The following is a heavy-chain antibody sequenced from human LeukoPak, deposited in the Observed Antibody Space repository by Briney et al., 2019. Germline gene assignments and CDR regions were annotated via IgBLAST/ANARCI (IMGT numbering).Heavy chain of an antibody. J-gene: IGHJ4*02. V-gene: IGHV3-7*05. CDR3: ARDWDGSGWSIDY. D-gene: IGHD6-19*01. Sequence: GGSLRLSCAASGFTFSRYWMRWVRQAPGKGLEWVANIKKDGSEKYYVDSLKGRFIISTDNAKNSLYLQMNSLRAEDTAVYYCARDWDGSGWSIDYWGQGTPVTVSS. CDR1: GFTFSRYW. CDR2: IKKDGSEK.